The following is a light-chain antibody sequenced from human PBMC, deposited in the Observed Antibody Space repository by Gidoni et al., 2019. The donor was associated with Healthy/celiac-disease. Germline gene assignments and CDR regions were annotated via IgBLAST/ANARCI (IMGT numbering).Light chain of an antibody. CDR1: QSVSSN. CDR3: QQYNNWPPLT. V-gene: IGKV3-15*01. J-gene: IGKJ4*01. CDR2: GAS. Sequence: EIVMTQSPATLSVSPGERATLSCRASQSVSSNLAWYQQKPGQAPRLLIYGASTRATGIPARFSGSGSGTEFTLTISSLQSEDVAVYYCQQYNNWPPLTFGGGPRWRSN.